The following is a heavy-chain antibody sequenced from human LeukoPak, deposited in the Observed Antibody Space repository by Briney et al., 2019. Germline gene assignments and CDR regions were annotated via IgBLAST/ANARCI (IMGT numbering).Heavy chain of an antibody. CDR1: GFTFSSYW. J-gene: IGHJ5*02. CDR3: ARGGDRNSGFDP. D-gene: IGHD3-16*01. CDR2: INHNGNVN. V-gene: IGHV3-7*04. Sequence: GGSLRLSCAASGFTFSSYWTNWARQAPGKGLEWVASINHNGNVNYYADSVKGRFTISRDNSKNTLYLQMNSLRAEDTAVYYCARGGDRNSGFDPWGQGTLVTVSS.